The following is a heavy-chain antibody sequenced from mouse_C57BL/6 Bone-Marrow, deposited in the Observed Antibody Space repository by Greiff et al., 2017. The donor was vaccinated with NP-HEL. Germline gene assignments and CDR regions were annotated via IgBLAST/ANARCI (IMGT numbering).Heavy chain of an antibody. CDR3: ARDRGYYGSTWYFDV. V-gene: IGHV3-5*01. CDR1: GISITTGNYR. CDR2: IYYSGTI. Sequence: EVKLMESGPGLVKPSQTVFLTCTVTGISITTGNYRWSWIRQFPGHKLEWIGYIYYSGTITYNPSLPSRTTITRDTPKNQFFQEMNSLTAEDTATYDCARDRGYYGSTWYFDVWGTGTTVTVSS. J-gene: IGHJ1*03. D-gene: IGHD1-1*01.